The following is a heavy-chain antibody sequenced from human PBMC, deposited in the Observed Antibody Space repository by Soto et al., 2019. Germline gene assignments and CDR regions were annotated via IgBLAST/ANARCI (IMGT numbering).Heavy chain of an antibody. CDR1: GGTFSRHS. Sequence: QVEMVQSGAEVKKPGSSARVSCKVSGGTFSRHSISWVRQAPGQGLEWMGGIIPIFEATQYAQKFQGRLTISADESAASFHMDLSGLRPEDTAIYYCARDLTAVRGSWGQGTLVTVS. D-gene: IGHD3-10*01. V-gene: IGHV1-69*01. CDR2: IIPIFEAT. J-gene: IGHJ4*02. CDR3: ARDLTAVRGS.